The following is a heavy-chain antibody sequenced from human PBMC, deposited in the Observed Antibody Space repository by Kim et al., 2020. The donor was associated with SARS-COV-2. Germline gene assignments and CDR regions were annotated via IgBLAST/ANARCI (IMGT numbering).Heavy chain of an antibody. D-gene: IGHD6-19*01. CDR1: GGSISSSSYY. V-gene: IGHV4-39*01. CDR2: IYYSGST. CDR3: ARLGGYSSGWYSGHWFDP. Sequence: SETLSLTCTVSGGSISSSSYYWGWIRQPPGKGLEWIGSIYYSGSTYYNPSLKSRVTISVDTSKNQFSLKLSSVTAADTAVYYCARLGGYSSGWYSGHWFDPWGQGTLVTVSS. J-gene: IGHJ5*02.